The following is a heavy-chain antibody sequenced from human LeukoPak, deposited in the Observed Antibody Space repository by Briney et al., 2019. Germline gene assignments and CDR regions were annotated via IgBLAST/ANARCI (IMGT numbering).Heavy chain of an antibody. CDR2: VNPNNGDT. J-gene: IGHJ4*02. V-gene: IGHV1-2*02. CDR3: STEDQHCSSPNCGDY. CDR1: GYTFTYYY. Sequence: ASVKVSCKASGYTFTYYYIHWVRQAPGQGLEWMGRVNPNNGDTNFAPKFQGRVSMARDTSITTAYMELSRLTSDDTAVYYCSTEDQHCSSPNCGDYWGQGTLVTVSS. D-gene: IGHD2-2*01.